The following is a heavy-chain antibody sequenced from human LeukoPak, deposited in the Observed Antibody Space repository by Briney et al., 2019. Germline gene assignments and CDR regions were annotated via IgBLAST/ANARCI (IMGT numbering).Heavy chain of an antibody. J-gene: IGHJ4*02. Sequence: PGGSLRLSCAASGFTFSSYAMHWVRQAPGKGLESVSAISSNGGSTYYANSVKGRFTISRDNSKNTLYLQMGSLRAEDMAVYYCARDPGSGSYHYYFDCWGQGTLVTVSS. V-gene: IGHV3-64*01. CDR2: ISSNGGST. D-gene: IGHD1-26*01. CDR1: GFTFSSYA. CDR3: ARDPGSGSYHYYFDC.